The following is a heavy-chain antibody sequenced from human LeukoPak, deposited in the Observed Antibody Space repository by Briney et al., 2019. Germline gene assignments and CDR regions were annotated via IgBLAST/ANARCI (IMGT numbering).Heavy chain of an antibody. V-gene: IGHV1-69*04. CDR2: IIPILGIA. D-gene: IGHD3-22*01. J-gene: IGHJ4*02. Sequence: ASVKVSCKASGGTFSSYAISWVRQAPGQGLEWMGRIIPILGIANYAQKFQGRVTITADKSTSTAYMELSSLRSEDTAVYYCARDYDSSGYSPEVSVDYWGQGTLVTVSS. CDR1: GGTFSSYA. CDR3: ARDYDSSGYSPEVSVDY.